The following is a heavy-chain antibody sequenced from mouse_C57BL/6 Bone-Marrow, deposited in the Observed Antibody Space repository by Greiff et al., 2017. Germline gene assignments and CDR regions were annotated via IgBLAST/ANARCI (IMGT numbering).Heavy chain of an antibody. CDR2: IYWDDDK. CDR1: GFSLSTSGMG. V-gene: IGHV8-12*01. Sequence: VTLKESGPGILQSSQTLSLPCSFSGFSLSTSGMGVSWTRQPSGKGLEWLAHIYWDDDKRYNPSLKRRPILLKDTSRKQELLKISSVDTANTATYCCARKGYSGHFAYWGQGTLVTVSA. CDR3: ARKGYSGHFAY. D-gene: IGHD2-12*01. J-gene: IGHJ3*01.